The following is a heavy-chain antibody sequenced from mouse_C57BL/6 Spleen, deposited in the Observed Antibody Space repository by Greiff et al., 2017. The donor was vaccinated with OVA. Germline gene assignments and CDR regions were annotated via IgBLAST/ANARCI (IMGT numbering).Heavy chain of an antibody. CDR2: INPSSGYT. Sequence: QVQLQQSGAELARPGASVKMSCKASGYTFTSYTMHWVKQRPGQGLEWIGYINPSSGYTKYNQKFKDKATLTADKSSSTAYMQLSSLTSEDSAVYDCARRTWLLEAFDDWGQGTTLTVSS. CDR1: GYTFTSYT. J-gene: IGHJ2*01. D-gene: IGHD2-3*01. V-gene: IGHV1-4*01. CDR3: ARRTWLLEAFDD.